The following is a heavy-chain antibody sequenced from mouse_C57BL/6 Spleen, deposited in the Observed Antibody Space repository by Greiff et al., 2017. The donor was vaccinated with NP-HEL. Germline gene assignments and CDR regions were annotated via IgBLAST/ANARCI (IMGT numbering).Heavy chain of an antibody. Sequence: EVMLVESGGGLVQPGGSMKLSCVASGFTFSNYWMNWVRQSPEKGLEWVAQIRLKSDNYATHYAESVKGRFTISRDDSKSSVYLQMNNLRAEDTGIYYCTGGIITDYYAMDYWGQGTSVTVSS. D-gene: IGHD1-1*01. V-gene: IGHV6-3*01. J-gene: IGHJ4*01. CDR2: IRLKSDNYAT. CDR1: GFTFSNYW. CDR3: TGGIITDYYAMDY.